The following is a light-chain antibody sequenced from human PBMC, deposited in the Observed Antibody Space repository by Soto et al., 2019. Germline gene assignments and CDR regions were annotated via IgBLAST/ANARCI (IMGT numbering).Light chain of an antibody. V-gene: IGKV1-5*01. CDR2: DVS. CDR3: QQCNTFWT. CDR1: QTISSW. Sequence: DIQMTQSPSTLSASVGDRVTITCRASQTISSWLAWYQQKPGKAPKLLIYDVSTLESGVPSRFSGSGSGTEFTHTISSLQPDDFATYYCQQCNTFWTFGQGTKVEI. J-gene: IGKJ1*01.